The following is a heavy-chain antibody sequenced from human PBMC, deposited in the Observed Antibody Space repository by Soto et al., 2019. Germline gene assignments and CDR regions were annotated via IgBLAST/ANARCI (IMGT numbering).Heavy chain of an antibody. D-gene: IGHD1-7*01. Sequence: PGGSLRLSCAGTGLTFSNYEMNWVRQAPGKGLEWVSYINGTGTTIYYAASVKGRFTISRDNAKNSLYLQMSSLRAEDTAFYYCENKVYGTTYFGYWGQGALVTVSS. CDR2: INGTGTTI. V-gene: IGHV3-48*03. CDR1: GLTFSNYE. J-gene: IGHJ4*02. CDR3: ENKVYGTTYFGY.